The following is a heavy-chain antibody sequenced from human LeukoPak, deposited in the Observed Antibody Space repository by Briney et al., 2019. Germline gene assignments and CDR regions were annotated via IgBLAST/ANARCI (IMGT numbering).Heavy chain of an antibody. J-gene: IGHJ4*02. D-gene: IGHD5-18*01. CDR3: ARRQRGAYTNALFDY. CDR1: GGSISNNH. Sequence: CETLLLTCTVSGGSISNNHWSWIRQPPGKGLEWIGYVYYTGSTQYNPSLKSRVTTSVDTSKNQFSLKLTSVTAADTAVYYCARRQRGAYTNALFDYGGEASLATVSS. V-gene: IGHV4-59*08. CDR2: VYYTGST.